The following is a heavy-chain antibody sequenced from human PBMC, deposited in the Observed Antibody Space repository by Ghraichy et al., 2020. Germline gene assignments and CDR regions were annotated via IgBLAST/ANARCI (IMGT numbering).Heavy chain of an antibody. CDR2: IWYDGSNK. Sequence: GGSRRLSCAASGFTFSSYGMHWVRQAPGKGLEWVAFIWYDGSNKYYADSVKGRFTISRDNSKNTLYLQMNSLRAEDTAVYYCAKDPVSDAYSSSWYGPTHFDYWGQGTLVTVSS. D-gene: IGHD6-13*01. CDR1: GFTFSSYG. V-gene: IGHV3-30*02. J-gene: IGHJ4*02. CDR3: AKDPVSDAYSSSWYGPTHFDY.